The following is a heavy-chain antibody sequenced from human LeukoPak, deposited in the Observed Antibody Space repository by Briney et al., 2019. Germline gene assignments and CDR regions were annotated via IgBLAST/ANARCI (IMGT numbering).Heavy chain of an antibody. CDR1: GGSMSGRTDY. CDR3: ARNSSRTCTNTDCYPGGWLDT. CDR2: ISFCGST. D-gene: IGHD2-8*01. J-gene: IGHJ5*02. Sequence: SETLSPTCTVSGGSMSGRTDYWAWIRQPPAKPLEWIGSISFCGSTHYSPSLKSRLTISVDAPKKQVSLRLTSVTAEDTAVYYCARNSSRTCTNTDCYPGGWLDTWGQGMEVTVSS. V-gene: IGHV4-39*01.